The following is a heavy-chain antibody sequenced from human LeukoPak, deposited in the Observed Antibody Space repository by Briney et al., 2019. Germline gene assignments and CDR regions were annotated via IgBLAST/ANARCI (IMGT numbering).Heavy chain of an antibody. J-gene: IGHJ4*02. CDR1: GGSISSSSYY. CDR3: ARASYCSSTSCQVDY. CDR2: IYYSGST. Sequence: PSETLSLTCTVSGGSISSSSYYWGWIRQPPGKGLEWLGSIYYSGSTHYNPSLKSRVTISVDTSKNQFSLKLSSVTAADTAVYYCARASYCSSTSCQVDYWGQGTLVTVSS. V-gene: IGHV4-39*07. D-gene: IGHD2-2*01.